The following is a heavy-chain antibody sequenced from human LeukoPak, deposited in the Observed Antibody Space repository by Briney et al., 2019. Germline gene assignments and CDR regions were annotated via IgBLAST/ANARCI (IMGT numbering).Heavy chain of an antibody. CDR2: ISVSGDNT. CDR3: AKEGGGADDY. J-gene: IGHJ4*02. CDR1: GFSVSTYA. Sequence: GGSLRLSCAASGFSVSTYATSWVRQAPGKGLEWVSAISVSGDNTYYADSVRGRFTLFRDNSKNTLYLQMNRLRVEDTAVYYCAKEGGGADDYWGQGTLVTVSS. V-gene: IGHV3-23*01. D-gene: IGHD3-16*01.